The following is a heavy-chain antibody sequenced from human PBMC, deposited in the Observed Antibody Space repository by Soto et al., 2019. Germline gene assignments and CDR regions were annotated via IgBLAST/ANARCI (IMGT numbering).Heavy chain of an antibody. CDR3: ARDVNWNLFDY. V-gene: IGHV3-7*01. Sequence: SWGSLRLSCAASGFTFGSYWMSWVRQAPGKGPEWLATIKWDASEKKYVDSVKGRFTTSRDNAKNTLYLQMNSLRTEDTAVYYCARDVNWNLFDYWGQGXQVTVSS. CDR1: GFTFGSYW. J-gene: IGHJ4*02. CDR2: IKWDASEK. D-gene: IGHD1-20*01.